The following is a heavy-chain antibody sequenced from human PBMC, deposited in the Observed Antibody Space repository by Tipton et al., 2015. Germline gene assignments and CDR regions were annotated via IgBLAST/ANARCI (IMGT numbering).Heavy chain of an antibody. CDR1: GFTFRSYG. CDR3: ARNRVSGWPCYSSGMDV. J-gene: IGHJ6*04. D-gene: IGHD6-19*01. CDR2: IWYDGTNK. Sequence: SLRLSCAASGFTFRSYGMHWVRPAPGKGLEWVAVIWYDGTNKYYADSVKGRFTISRDNSKNTLYLQMNSLRAEDTAVYYCARNRVSGWPCYSSGMDVWGKGTTVIVSP. V-gene: IGHV3-33*01.